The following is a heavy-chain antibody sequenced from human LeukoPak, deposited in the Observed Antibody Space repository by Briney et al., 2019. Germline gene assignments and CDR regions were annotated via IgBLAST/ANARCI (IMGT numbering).Heavy chain of an antibody. Sequence: PSETLSLTCTVSGGSISSYYWGWIRQPPGKGLEWIGSIYYSGSTYYNPSLKSRVTISVDTSKNQFSLKLSSVTAADTAVYYCARQGITMVRGKKVYFDYWGQGTLVTVSS. J-gene: IGHJ4*02. CDR1: GGSISSYY. D-gene: IGHD3-10*01. V-gene: IGHV4-39*01. CDR2: IYYSGST. CDR3: ARQGITMVRGKKVYFDY.